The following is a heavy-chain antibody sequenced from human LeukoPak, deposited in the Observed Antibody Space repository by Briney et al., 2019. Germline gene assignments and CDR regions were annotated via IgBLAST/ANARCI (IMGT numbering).Heavy chain of an antibody. CDR2: ISYDGSNK. D-gene: IGHD3-10*01. CDR1: GFTFSSYG. J-gene: IGHJ4*02. CDR3: AKDYGWESFPFDY. V-gene: IGHV3-30*18. Sequence: GGSLRLSCAASGFTFSSYGMHWVRQAPGKGLEWVAVISYDGSNKYYADSVKGRFTISRDNSQNTLYLQMNSLTVEDTAVYYCAKDYGWESFPFDYWGQGTLVTVSS.